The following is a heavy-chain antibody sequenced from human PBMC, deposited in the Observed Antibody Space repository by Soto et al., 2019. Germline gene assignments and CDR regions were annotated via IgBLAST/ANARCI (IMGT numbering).Heavy chain of an antibody. CDR3: ARGGGGTIFGVDAYSPLDY. CDR2: IWYNGSNK. Sequence: GGSLRLSCAASGFTFSSYGMHWVRQAPGKGLEWVAVIWYNGSNKYYADSVKGRFTISRDNSKNTLYLQMNSPRAEDTAVYYCARGGGGTIFGVDAYSPLDYWGQGTLVTVSS. V-gene: IGHV3-33*01. CDR1: GFTFSSYG. D-gene: IGHD3-3*01. J-gene: IGHJ4*02.